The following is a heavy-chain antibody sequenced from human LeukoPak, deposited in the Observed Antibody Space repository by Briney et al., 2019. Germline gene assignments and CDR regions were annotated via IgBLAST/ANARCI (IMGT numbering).Heavy chain of an antibody. CDR2: ISWNSGSI. J-gene: IGHJ2*01. CDR3: AKAREWLLGYFDL. V-gene: IGHV3-9*01. D-gene: IGHD3-3*01. Sequence: PGGSLRLSCAASGFTFDDYAMHWVRQAPGKGLEWVSGISWNSGSIGYADSVKGRFTISRDNAKNSLYLQMNSLGAEDTALYYCAKAREWLLGYFDLWGRGTLVTVSS. CDR1: GFTFDDYA.